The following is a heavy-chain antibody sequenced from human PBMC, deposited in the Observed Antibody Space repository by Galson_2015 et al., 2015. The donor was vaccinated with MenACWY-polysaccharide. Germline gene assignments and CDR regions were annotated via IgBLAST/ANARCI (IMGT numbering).Heavy chain of an antibody. CDR2: IKKDGSEK. J-gene: IGHJ3*01. CDR3: ARARSWSGFFAFDF. Sequence: SLRLSCAASGFTFSNYWMTWVRRAPGMGLEWVASIKKDGSEKYYVDSVKGRFTISRDNGKKSVFLQMSSLRVEDTAVYYCARARSWSGFFAFDFWGQGTMVTVSS. D-gene: IGHD3-3*01. CDR1: GFTFSNYW. V-gene: IGHV3-7*01.